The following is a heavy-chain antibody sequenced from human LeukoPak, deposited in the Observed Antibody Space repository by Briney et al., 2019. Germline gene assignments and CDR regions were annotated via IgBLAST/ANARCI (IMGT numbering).Heavy chain of an antibody. CDR2: IYSGADT. J-gene: IGHJ4*02. CDR1: GFTVSSNY. CDR3: ARDVGDL. Sequence: GGSLRLSCAASGFTVSSNYMSWVRQAPGKGLEWVSVIYSGADTYYADSVKGRFTISRDRSKNTLYLQMNSLRAEDTAVYYCARDVGDLWGQGTLVTVSS. D-gene: IGHD2-21*02. V-gene: IGHV3-66*01.